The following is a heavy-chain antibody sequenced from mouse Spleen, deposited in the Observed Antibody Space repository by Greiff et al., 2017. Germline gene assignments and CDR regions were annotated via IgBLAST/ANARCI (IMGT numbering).Heavy chain of an antibody. V-gene: IGHV1-63*01. CDR2: IYPGSGNT. J-gene: IGHJ2*01. Sequence: LQQSGAELVRPGTSVKISCKASGYAFTNYWLGWVKQRPGHGLEWIGDIYPGSGNTYHNEKFKGKATLTVDKSSSTAYMQLSILTSEDSAVYYCARWNYGSSYVGYWGQGTTLTVSS. CDR1: GYAFTNYW. D-gene: IGHD1-1*01. CDR3: ARWNYGSSYVGY.